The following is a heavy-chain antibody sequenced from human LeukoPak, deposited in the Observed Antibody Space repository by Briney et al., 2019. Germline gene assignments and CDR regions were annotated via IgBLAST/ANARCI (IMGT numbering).Heavy chain of an antibody. CDR3: AASWSIKADARGAWFDP. V-gene: IGHV4-4*02. CDR2: IYHSEST. CDR1: GGSISSSNW. Sequence: SETLSLTCSVSGGSISSSNWWSWVRQPPGKGLEWIGEIYHSESTNYNPSLKSRVTISVDRSKNQFSLKLSSVTAADTAVYYCAASWSIKADARGAWFDPWGQGTLVTVSS. J-gene: IGHJ5*02. D-gene: IGHD6-6*01.